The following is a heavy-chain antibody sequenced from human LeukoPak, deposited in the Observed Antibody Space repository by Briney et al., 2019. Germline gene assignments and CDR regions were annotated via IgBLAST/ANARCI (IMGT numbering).Heavy chain of an antibody. Sequence: ASVKVSCKASGGTFSSYAISWVRQAPGQGLEWMGGIIPIFGTANYAQKFQGRVTMTRDTSTSTVYMELSSLRSEDTAVYYCARGTYSSSWYFFDPWGQGTLVTVSS. CDR2: IIPIFGTA. CDR1: GGTFSSYA. J-gene: IGHJ5*02. D-gene: IGHD6-13*01. CDR3: ARGTYSSSWYFFDP. V-gene: IGHV1-69*05.